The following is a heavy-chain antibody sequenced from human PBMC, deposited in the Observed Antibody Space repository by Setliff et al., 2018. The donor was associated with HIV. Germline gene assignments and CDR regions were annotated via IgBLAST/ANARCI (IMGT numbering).Heavy chain of an antibody. CDR1: GFSFRTYW. CDR2: MRYDGTEI. Sequence: GGSLRLSCAASGFSFRTYWMSWVRQAPGKGLEWVANMRYDGTEIYYVDAVTGRFTISRDNAKKSVFLHMTSLRGEDTAVYYCVREGEYFDTIGHYLVRRFFDLWGQGTMVTVS. V-gene: IGHV3-7*01. D-gene: IGHD3-9*01. J-gene: IGHJ3*01. CDR3: VREGEYFDTIGHYLVRRFFDL.